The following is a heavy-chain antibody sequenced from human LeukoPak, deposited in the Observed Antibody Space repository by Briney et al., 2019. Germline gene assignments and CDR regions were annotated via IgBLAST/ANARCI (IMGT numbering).Heavy chain of an antibody. CDR1: GGSISSSSYY. Sequence: SETLSLTCTVSGGSISSSSYYWGWIRQPPGKGLEWIGSIYYSGSTYYNPSLKSRVTISVDTSENQFSLKLSSVTAADTAVYYCASRGDYYDSSGYYASLDYWGQGTLVTVSS. D-gene: IGHD3-22*01. CDR3: ASRGDYYDSSGYYASLDY. V-gene: IGHV4-39*01. CDR2: IYYSGST. J-gene: IGHJ4*02.